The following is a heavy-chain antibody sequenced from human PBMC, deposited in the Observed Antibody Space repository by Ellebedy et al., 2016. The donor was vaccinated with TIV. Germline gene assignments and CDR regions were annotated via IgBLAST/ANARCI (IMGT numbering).Heavy chain of an antibody. J-gene: IGHJ4*02. CDR2: ISGSGGST. V-gene: IGHV3-23*01. Sequence: GESLKISCAASGFTVNSKYMSWVRQAPGKGLEWVSAISGSGGSTYYADSVKGRFTISRDNSKNTLYLQMNSLRAEDTAVYYCARANYDYVWGSYRYTSYFDYWGQGTLVTVSS. CDR3: ARANYDYVWGSYRYTSYFDY. D-gene: IGHD3-16*02. CDR1: GFTVNSKY.